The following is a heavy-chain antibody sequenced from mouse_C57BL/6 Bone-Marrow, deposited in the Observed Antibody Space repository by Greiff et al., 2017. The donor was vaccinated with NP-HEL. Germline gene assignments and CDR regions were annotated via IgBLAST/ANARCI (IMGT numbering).Heavy chain of an antibody. V-gene: IGHV3-6*01. CDR2: ISYDGSN. CDR3: ARRGYYGSFDY. J-gene: IGHJ2*01. CDR1: GYSITSGYY. D-gene: IGHD1-1*01. Sequence: VQLQQSGPGLVKPSQSLSLTCSVTGYSITSGYYWNWIRQFPGNKLEWMGYISYDGSNNYNPSLKNRISITRDTSKNQFFLKLNSVTTEDTATYYCARRGYYGSFDYWGQGTTLTVSS.